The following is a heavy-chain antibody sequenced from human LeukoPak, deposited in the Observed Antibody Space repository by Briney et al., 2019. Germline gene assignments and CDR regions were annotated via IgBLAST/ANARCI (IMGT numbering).Heavy chain of an antibody. CDR2: ILSGGDVF. J-gene: IGHJ3*02. D-gene: IGHD4-17*01. CDR1: GFSFSSFA. V-gene: IGHV3-23*01. Sequence: GGSLRLSCAASGFSFSSFAMMWVRQAPGMGLELISAILSGGDVFFYGDSVRGRFTISRDDSTNTLFLQMNNLRADDSAVYYCARDPNGNYVGAFKMWGPGTTVTVSS. CDR3: ARDPNGNYVGAFKM.